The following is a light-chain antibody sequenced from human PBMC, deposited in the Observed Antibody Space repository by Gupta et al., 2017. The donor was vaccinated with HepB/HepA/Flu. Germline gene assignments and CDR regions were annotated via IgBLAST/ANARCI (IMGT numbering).Light chain of an antibody. Sequence: QSALTQPASVSGSPGQSTTISCTGPSSDVGSYNLVSWYQQHPGKAPKLMIYEVSKRPSGVSNRFSGSKSGNTASLTISGLQAEDEADYYCCSYAGSSTVVFGGGTKLTVL. CDR1: SSDVGSYNL. CDR3: CSYAGSSTVV. J-gene: IGLJ2*01. V-gene: IGLV2-23*02. CDR2: EVS.